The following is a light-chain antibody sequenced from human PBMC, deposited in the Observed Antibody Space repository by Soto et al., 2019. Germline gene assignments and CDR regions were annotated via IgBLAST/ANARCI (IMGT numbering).Light chain of an antibody. Sequence: QSALTQPASVSGSPGQSITISCIGTSSDVGGYNYVSWYQQYPGKAPKLMIYEVSNRPSGVSNRFSGSKSGNTASLTISGLQAEDEADYYCSSYTSSSTLVFGGGTKLTVL. J-gene: IGLJ2*01. V-gene: IGLV2-14*01. CDR1: SSDVGGYNY. CDR2: EVS. CDR3: SSYTSSSTLV.